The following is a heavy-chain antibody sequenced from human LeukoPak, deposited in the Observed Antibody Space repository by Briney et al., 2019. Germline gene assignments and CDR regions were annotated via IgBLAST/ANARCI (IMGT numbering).Heavy chain of an antibody. J-gene: IGHJ4*02. CDR3: ASVGRVWNDGTLYY. D-gene: IGHD1-1*01. V-gene: IGHV1-69*01. CDR1: GGAFSSYA. Sequence: SVKVSCKASGGAFSSYAISWVRQAPGQGLEWMGGIIPIFGTANYAQKFQGRVTITADESTSTAYMELSSLRSEDTAVYYCASVGRVWNDGTLYYWGQGTLVTVSS. CDR2: IIPIFGTA.